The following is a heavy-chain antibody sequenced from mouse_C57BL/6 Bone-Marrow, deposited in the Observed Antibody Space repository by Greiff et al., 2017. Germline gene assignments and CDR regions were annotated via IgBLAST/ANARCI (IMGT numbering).Heavy chain of an antibody. V-gene: IGHV5-6*01. CDR3: ARQAYDEYFDY. J-gene: IGHJ2*01. D-gene: IGHD2-3*01. Sequence: EVQGVESGGDLVKPGGSLKLSCAASGFTFSSYGMSWVRRTPDKRLEWVATISSGGSYTYYPESVKGRFTISRDNAKNTLYLQMSSLKSEDTAMYYCARQAYDEYFDYWGQGTTLTVSS. CDR1: GFTFSSYG. CDR2: ISSGGSYT.